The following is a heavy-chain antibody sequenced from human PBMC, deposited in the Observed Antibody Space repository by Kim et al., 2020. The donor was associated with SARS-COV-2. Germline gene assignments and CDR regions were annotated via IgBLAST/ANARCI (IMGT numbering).Heavy chain of an antibody. CDR3: AKGLGLWFGELGEYFQH. V-gene: IGHV3-23*01. J-gene: IGHJ1*01. Sequence: GGSLRLSCAASGFTFSSYAMSWVRQAPGKGLEWVSAISGSGGSTYYADSVKGRFTISRDNSKNTLYLQMNSLRAEDTAVYYCAKGLGLWFGELGEYFQHWGQGTLVTVSS. D-gene: IGHD3-10*01. CDR2: ISGSGGST. CDR1: GFTFSSYA.